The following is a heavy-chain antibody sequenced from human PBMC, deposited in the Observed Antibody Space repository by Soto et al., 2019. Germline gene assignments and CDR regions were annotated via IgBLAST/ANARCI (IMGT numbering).Heavy chain of an antibody. V-gene: IGHV5-51*01. D-gene: IGHD5-12*01. CDR2: IYLVDSDT. Sequence: VEGLKISCKVSGCSFTSCWIGWVLEMPGKVLEWMGIIYLVDSDTRYSPSFQGQVLISADKSTSTVSLQWVSLKASDTAMYYCARHGSNMVATQSSGMDIWGQGTTVPVSS. J-gene: IGHJ6*02. CDR1: GCSFTSCW. CDR3: ARHGSNMVATQSSGMDI.